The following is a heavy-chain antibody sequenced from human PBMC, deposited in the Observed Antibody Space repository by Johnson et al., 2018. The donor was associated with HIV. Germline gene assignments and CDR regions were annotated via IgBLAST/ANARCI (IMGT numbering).Heavy chain of an antibody. CDR1: GFTFSSYG. J-gene: IGHJ3*02. CDR2: ISYDGSNK. Sequence: QVQLVESGGGVVQPGRSLRLSCAASGFTFSSYGMHWVRQAPGKGLEWVAVISYDGSNKYYADSVKGRFTISRDNSKNTLYLQMNSLRAEDTAVYYCVRDRGTMLLDGAFDIWGQGTMVTVSS. V-gene: IGHV3-30*03. CDR3: VRDRGTMLLDGAFDI. D-gene: IGHD3-10*01.